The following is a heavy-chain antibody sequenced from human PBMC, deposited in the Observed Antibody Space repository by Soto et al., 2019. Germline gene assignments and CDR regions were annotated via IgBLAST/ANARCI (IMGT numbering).Heavy chain of an antibody. CDR1: GGSFSGYY. J-gene: IGHJ4*02. Sequence: QVQLQQWGAGLLKPSETLSLTCAVYGGSFSGYYWSWIRQPPGKGLEWIGEINHSGSTNYNPSLKSRVTISVDTSKNQFSLKRSSVTAADTAVYYCARRSGDYYGSGSVSYWGQGTLVTVSS. V-gene: IGHV4-34*01. CDR2: INHSGST. D-gene: IGHD3-10*01. CDR3: ARRSGDYYGSGSVSY.